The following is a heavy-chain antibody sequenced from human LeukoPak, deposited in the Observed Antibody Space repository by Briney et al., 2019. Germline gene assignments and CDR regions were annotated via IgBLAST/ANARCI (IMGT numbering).Heavy chain of an antibody. CDR2: INYSGRT. Sequence: SETLSLTCAVYGGSFSVYYWSWIRQPPGKGLEWIGEINYSGRTNYNPSLKSPVTISVDTSKNQFTLNVSSVTAADTAVYYCARGRGRIVGGRFYYWGQGTLVTVSS. CDR3: ARGRGRIVGGRFYY. V-gene: IGHV4-34*01. CDR1: GGSFSVYY. D-gene: IGHD1-26*01. J-gene: IGHJ4*02.